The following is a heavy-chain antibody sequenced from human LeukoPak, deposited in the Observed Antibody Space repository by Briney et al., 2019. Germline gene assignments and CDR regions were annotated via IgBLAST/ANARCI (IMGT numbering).Heavy chain of an antibody. V-gene: IGHV4-4*07. D-gene: IGHD6-13*01. CDR3: AREGAYSSSWYYFDY. CDR2: IYTSGST. Sequence: SETLSLTCTVSGGSISSYYWSWIRQPAGKGLEWIGRIYTSGSTNYNPSLKSRVTMSVDTSKNQFSLKLSSVTAADTAVYYCAREGAYSSSWYYFDYWGQGTLVTVSS. CDR1: GGSISSYY. J-gene: IGHJ4*02.